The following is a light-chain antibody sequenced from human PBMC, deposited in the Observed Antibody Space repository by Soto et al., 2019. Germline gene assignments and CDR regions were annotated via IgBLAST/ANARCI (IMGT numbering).Light chain of an antibody. CDR3: QQYNDRPPIT. CDR2: GSF. Sequence: EIVMTQSPVALSASPGESATLSCRASQSVDNNVAWYQQKPGQAPRLLIVGSFARATGIPARFSGSGSGSEFTLTISGLQSEDFAVYYCQQYNDRPPITFGQGTRLEI. V-gene: IGKV3-15*01. J-gene: IGKJ5*01. CDR1: QSVDNN.